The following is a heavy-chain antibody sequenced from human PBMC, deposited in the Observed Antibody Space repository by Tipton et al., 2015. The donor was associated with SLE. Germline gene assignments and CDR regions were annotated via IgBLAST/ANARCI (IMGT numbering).Heavy chain of an antibody. CDR2: INHSGRT. V-gene: IGHV4-34*01. J-gene: IGHJ3*02. CDR3: ARGHYGGNSHSFDI. D-gene: IGHD4-23*01. Sequence: TLSLTCAVYGGSFSGYYWSWIRQPPGKGLEWIGEINHSGRTNYNPSLKSRVTISVDTSKNQFSLKLSSVTAADTAVYYCARGHYGGNSHSFDIWGQGTMVTVSS. CDR1: GGSFSGYY.